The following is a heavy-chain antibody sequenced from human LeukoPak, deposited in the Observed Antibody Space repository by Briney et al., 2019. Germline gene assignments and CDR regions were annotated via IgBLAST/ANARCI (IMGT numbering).Heavy chain of an antibody. CDR3: AKAVYGDYSYYFDY. CDR1: GGSISTSTYY. D-gene: IGHD4-17*01. CDR2: IYYGGST. V-gene: IGHV4-39*07. J-gene: IGHJ4*02. Sequence: PSETLSLTCTVSGGSISTSTYYWGWIRQPPGKGLEWTASIYYGGSTYYNPSLKSRVTISIDTAKNQFSLRLSSVTAADTAVYYCAKAVYGDYSYYFDYWGQGTLVTVSS.